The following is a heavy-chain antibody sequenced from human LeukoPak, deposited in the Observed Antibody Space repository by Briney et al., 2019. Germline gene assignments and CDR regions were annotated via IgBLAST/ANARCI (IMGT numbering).Heavy chain of an antibody. CDR1: GFTFSSYG. J-gene: IGHJ4*02. CDR2: ISYDGSNK. Sequence: GGSLRLSCVASGFTFSSYGMRWVRQAPGKWLEWVAVISYDGSNKYYADSAKGRFTISRDNCKNTLYLQMNSLRAEDTAVYYCAKGNFMVRGVLMAPHFDYWGQGTLVTVSS. V-gene: IGHV3-30*18. D-gene: IGHD3-10*01. CDR3: AKGNFMVRGVLMAPHFDY.